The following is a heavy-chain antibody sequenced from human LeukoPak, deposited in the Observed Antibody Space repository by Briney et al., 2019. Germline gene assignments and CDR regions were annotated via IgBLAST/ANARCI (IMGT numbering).Heavy chain of an antibody. V-gene: IGHV4-39*01. Sequence: SETLSLTCTVSGGSISSDAYYWGWIRQPPKKGLEWIGTIYHSGSTYLNPSLRSRLTISVDTSKNQFSLNLSSVTAADTAVYYCARLDGAWGYSDYWGQGTLVTVSS. J-gene: IGHJ4*02. CDR2: IYHSGST. CDR3: ARLDGAWGYSDY. D-gene: IGHD3-16*01. CDR1: GGSISSDAYY.